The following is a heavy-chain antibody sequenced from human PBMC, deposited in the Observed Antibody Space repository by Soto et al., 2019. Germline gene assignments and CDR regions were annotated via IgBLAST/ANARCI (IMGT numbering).Heavy chain of an antibody. CDR3: AREGIAAAGKDNWFDP. D-gene: IGHD6-13*01. CDR2: IYYSGST. Sequence: PSETLSLTCTVSGGSISSGGYYWSWIRQHPGKGLEWIGYIYYSGSTYYNPSLKSRVTISVDTSKNQFSLKLSSVTAADTAVYYCAREGIAAAGKDNWFDPWGQGTLVTVSS. CDR1: GGSISSGGYY. V-gene: IGHV4-31*03. J-gene: IGHJ5*02.